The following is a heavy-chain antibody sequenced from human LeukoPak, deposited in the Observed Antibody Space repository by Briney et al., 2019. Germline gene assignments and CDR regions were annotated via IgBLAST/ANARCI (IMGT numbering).Heavy chain of an antibody. CDR2: ISGDGAST. V-gene: IGHV3-43*02. Sequence: GGSLRLSCAASGFTFEDYAMHWVRQVPGKRLQWVSLISGDGASTYYEDSVRGRFTVYRDNRENSLYLQMNRLRTDDTAFYYCTKEDYGDSLMHYWGQGTLVTVSS. CDR3: TKEDYGDSLMHY. CDR1: GFTFEDYA. D-gene: IGHD4-17*01. J-gene: IGHJ4*02.